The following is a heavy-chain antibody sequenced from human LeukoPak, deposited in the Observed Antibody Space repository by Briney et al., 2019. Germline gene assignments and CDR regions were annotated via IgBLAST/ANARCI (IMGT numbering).Heavy chain of an antibody. D-gene: IGHD3-10*01. CDR3: AKGGYGSGTWEMGIDY. V-gene: IGHV3-43*01. CDR2: ISWDGGST. Sequence: PGGSLRLSCAASGFTFIEYTMNRVRQAPGKGLEWVSLISWDGGSTYYADAVKGRFTVSRDNSKNSLYLQMNSLRTEDTALYYCAKGGYGSGTWEMGIDYWGQGTLVTVSS. CDR1: GFTFIEYT. J-gene: IGHJ4*02.